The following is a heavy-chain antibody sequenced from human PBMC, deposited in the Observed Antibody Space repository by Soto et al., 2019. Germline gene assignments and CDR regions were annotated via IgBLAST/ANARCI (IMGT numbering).Heavy chain of an antibody. CDR3: AISRYSSRWYYFDY. CDR1: GFTFSSYA. CDR2: ISGRGDNT. Sequence: GGSLRLSCAASGFTFSSYAMSWVRQAPGKGLEWVSAISGRGDNTYYADSVKGRFTISRDNSKNTLYLQMNSLRAEDTAVYYCAISRYSSRWYYFDYWGQGNLVTVSS. D-gene: IGHD6-13*01. V-gene: IGHV3-23*01. J-gene: IGHJ4*02.